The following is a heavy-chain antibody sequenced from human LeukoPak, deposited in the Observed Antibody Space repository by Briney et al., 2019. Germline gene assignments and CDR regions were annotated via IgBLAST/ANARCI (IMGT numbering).Heavy chain of an antibody. CDR3: ARVNDYDSGSLYRPIDY. D-gene: IGHD3-10*01. J-gene: IGHJ4*02. Sequence: PGGSLRLSCAASGFTLSDYWMSWFRQAPGKGLEWVANIKQDESEKNYVDSVKGRFTISRDNVKNSLYLQMNSLRAEDTAVYSCARVNDYDSGSLYRPIDYWGQGTLVTVSS. CDR2: IKQDESEK. CDR1: GFTLSDYW. V-gene: IGHV3-7*01.